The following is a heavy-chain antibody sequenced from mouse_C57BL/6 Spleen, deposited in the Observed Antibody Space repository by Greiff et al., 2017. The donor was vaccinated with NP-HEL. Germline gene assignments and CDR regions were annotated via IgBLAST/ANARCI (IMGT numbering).Heavy chain of an antibody. D-gene: IGHD3-3*01. CDR2: IDPSDSET. CDR1: GYTFTSYW. CDR3: ARGGTYFDY. V-gene: IGHV1-52*01. J-gene: IGHJ2*01. Sequence: QVHVKQPGAELVRPGSSVKLSCKASGYTFTSYWMHWVKQRPIQGLEWIGNIDPSDSETNYNQKFKDKATLTVDKSASTAYMQISSLTSEDSAVYYCARGGTYFDYWGQGTTLTVSS.